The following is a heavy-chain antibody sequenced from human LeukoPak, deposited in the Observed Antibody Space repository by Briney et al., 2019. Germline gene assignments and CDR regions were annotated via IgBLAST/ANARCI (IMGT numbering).Heavy chain of an antibody. V-gene: IGHV4-34*01. CDR2: INHSGST. D-gene: IGHD3-22*01. Sequence: TSETLSLTCAVYGGSFSGYYWSWIRQPPGKGLEWIGEINHSGSTNYNPSLKSRVTISVDTSKNQFSLKLSSVTAADTAVYYCARTGGRRRITMIVVLHRNAFDIWGQGTMVTVSS. CDR3: ARTGGRRRITMIVVLHRNAFDI. CDR1: GGSFSGYY. J-gene: IGHJ3*02.